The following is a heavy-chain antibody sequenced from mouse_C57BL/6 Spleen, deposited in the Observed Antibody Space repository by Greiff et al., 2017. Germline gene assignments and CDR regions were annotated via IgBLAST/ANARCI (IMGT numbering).Heavy chain of an antibody. CDR2: INPNNGGT. CDR3: ARPVYYDPYWYFDV. CDR1: GYTFTDYN. Sequence: VQLQQSGPELVKPGASVKIPCKASGYTFTDYNMDWVKQSHGKSLEWIGDINPNNGGTIYNQKFKGKATLTVDKSSSTAYMELRSLTSEDTAVYYCARPVYYDPYWYFDVWGTGTTVTVSS. D-gene: IGHD2-4*01. V-gene: IGHV1-18*01. J-gene: IGHJ1*03.